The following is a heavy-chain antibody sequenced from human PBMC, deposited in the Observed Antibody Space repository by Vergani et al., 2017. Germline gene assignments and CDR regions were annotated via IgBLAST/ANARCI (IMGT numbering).Heavy chain of an antibody. CDR3: ARDRLVVVPAAMGWFDP. CDR2: IWYDGSNK. CDR1: GFTFSSYG. V-gene: IGHV3-33*08. Sequence: VQLVESGGGVVQPGRSLRLSCAASGFTFSSYGMHWVRQAPGKGLEWVAVIWYDGSNKYYADSVKGRFTISRDNSKNTLYLQRNSLRAEDTAVYYCARDRLVVVPAAMGWFDPWGQGTLVTVSS. J-gene: IGHJ5*02. D-gene: IGHD2-2*01.